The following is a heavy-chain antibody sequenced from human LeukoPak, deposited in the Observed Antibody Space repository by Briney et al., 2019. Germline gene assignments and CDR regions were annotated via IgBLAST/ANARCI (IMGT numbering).Heavy chain of an antibody. D-gene: IGHD4-23*01. V-gene: IGHV4-34*01. CDR1: GGSFSGYY. J-gene: IGHJ3*02. CDR3: ARATPTVAHAFDI. Sequence: SETLSLTCAVYGGSFSGYYWSWIRQLPGKGLEWIGEINHSGSTNYNPSLKSRVTISVDTSKNQFSLKLSSVTAADTAVYYCARATPTVAHAFDIWGQGTMVTVSS. CDR2: INHSGST.